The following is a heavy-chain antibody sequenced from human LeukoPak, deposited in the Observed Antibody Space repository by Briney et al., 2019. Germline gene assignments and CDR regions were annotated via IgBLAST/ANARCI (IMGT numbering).Heavy chain of an antibody. V-gene: IGHV3-13*01. CDR1: GFTFSNYD. J-gene: IGHJ3*02. D-gene: IGHD6-19*01. CDR2: IGRAGDT. CDR3: ARRVAGAFDI. Sequence: PGGSLRLSCAASGFTFSNYDMHWVCQATGKGLEWVSAIGRAGDTYYPDSVKGRFTISRENAKNSLFLQMNSLRAGDTAVYYCARRVAGAFDIWGQGIMVAVSS.